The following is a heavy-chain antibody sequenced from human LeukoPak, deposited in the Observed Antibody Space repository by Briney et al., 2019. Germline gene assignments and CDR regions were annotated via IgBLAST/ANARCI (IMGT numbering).Heavy chain of an antibody. V-gene: IGHV1-8*01. D-gene: IGHD3-22*01. CDR2: MNPNSGNT. Sequence: ASVKVSCKASGYTFTSYDINWVRQATGQGLEWMGWMNPNSGNTGYAQKFQGRVTITADKSTSTAYMELSSLRSEDTAVYYCASRALSGYHVNYYYMDVWGKGTTVTVSS. CDR3: ASRALSGYHVNYYYMDV. J-gene: IGHJ6*03. CDR1: GYTFTSYD.